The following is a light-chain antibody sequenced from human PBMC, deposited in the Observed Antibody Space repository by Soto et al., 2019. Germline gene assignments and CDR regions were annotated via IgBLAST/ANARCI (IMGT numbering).Light chain of an antibody. Sequence: EIVFTQAPCTPSSSPLERSTLSCRASQSVSSSYLAWHKQKPGKAPRLLIYGASSRATGIPDRFSGSGSGTAFPLTLSRLESEDFAVYYCQQYGRSPFTFGGGTEG. CDR1: QSVSSSY. CDR3: QQYGRSPFT. J-gene: IGKJ4*01. CDR2: GAS. V-gene: IGKV3-20*01.